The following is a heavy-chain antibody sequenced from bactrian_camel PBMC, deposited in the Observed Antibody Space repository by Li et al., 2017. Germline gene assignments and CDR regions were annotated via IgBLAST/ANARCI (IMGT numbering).Heavy chain of an antibody. CDR2: FTSDGSI. CDR1: GYTFSSGYC. Sequence: HVQLVESGGGSVQAGGSLRLSCTASGYTFSSGYCMGWFRQAPGEFREGVASFTSDGSISYGDSVKGRFTISKDNGKNTLYLQMDSLNADDAAMYYCAAEFSTRWTMITEQFVPYFTFKGQGTQVTVSS. J-gene: IGHJ4*01. D-gene: IGHD8*01. V-gene: IGHV3S53*01.